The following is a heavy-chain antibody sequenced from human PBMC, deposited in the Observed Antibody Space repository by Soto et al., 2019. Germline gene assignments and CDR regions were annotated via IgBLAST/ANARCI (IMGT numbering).Heavy chain of an antibody. CDR2: IHHTGYT. Sequence: SETLSLTCSVSGASVSTDGYYWTWIRKPPGKGLEYISYIHHTGYTNYSPSLKSRVTTSIDTSKNEFSLKVGPLTAADTAVYYCARRGEYCSDGRCSSGDYWGQGTLVTVSS. CDR1: GASVSTDGYY. D-gene: IGHD2-15*01. J-gene: IGHJ4*02. CDR3: ARRGEYCSDGRCSSGDY. V-gene: IGHV4-61*08.